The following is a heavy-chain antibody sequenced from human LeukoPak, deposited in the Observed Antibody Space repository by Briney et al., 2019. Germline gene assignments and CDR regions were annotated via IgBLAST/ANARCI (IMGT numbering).Heavy chain of an antibody. V-gene: IGHV1-24*01. J-gene: IGHJ3*02. D-gene: IGHD3-22*01. CDR1: GYTLTELS. CDR2: FDPEDGET. CDR3: ATSNYYYDSSGYVSAFDI. Sequence: GASVKVSCKVSGYTLTELSMHWVRQAPGKGLEWMGGFDPEDGETIYVQKFQGRVTMTEDTSTDTVYVELSSLRSEDTAVYYCATSNYYYDSSGYVSAFDIWGQGTMVTVSS.